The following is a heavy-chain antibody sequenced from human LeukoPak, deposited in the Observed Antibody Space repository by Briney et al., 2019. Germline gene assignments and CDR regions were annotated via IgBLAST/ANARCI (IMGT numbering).Heavy chain of an antibody. CDR2: IIPIFGTA. J-gene: IGHJ6*02. Sequence: GASVKVSCKASGGTFSSYAISWVRQAPGQGLEWMGGIIPIFGTANYAQKFQGRVTITADESTSTAYMELSSLRSEGTAVYYCARTYYYDSSGYYYYGMDVWGQGTTVTVSS. V-gene: IGHV1-69*13. CDR1: GGTFSSYA. CDR3: ARTYYYDSSGYYYYGMDV. D-gene: IGHD3-22*01.